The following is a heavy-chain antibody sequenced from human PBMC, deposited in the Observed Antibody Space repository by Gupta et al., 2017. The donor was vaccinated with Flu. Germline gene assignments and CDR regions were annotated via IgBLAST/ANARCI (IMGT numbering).Heavy chain of an antibody. CDR1: GFSFSNFW. Sequence: VQLVESGGGLVKPGESLRLSCAASGFSFSNFWLSWFRHAPGKGPESIGRIKNKAAGGTAEYAAPAKGRFTISRDDSNNTLYLQMNSLKIEDTAVYYCTTGSLTTLTQAEDYWGQGTLVTVAS. CDR3: TTGSLTTLTQAEDY. V-gene: IGHV3-15*01. D-gene: IGHD4-17*01. CDR2: IKNKAAGGTA. J-gene: IGHJ4*02.